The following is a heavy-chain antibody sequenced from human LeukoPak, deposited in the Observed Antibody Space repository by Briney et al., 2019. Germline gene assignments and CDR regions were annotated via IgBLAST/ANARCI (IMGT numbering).Heavy chain of an antibody. CDR3: AKDDAVGGGFLDY. J-gene: IGHJ4*02. CDR1: GFTFSSYA. CDR2: IKGSGDNA. Sequence: GGSLRLSCVASGFTFSSYAMSWVRQPPGKGLEWVSRIKGSGDNADYADSVKGRFTISRDNSRNTLYLQMNSLRAEDASVYYCAKDDAVGGGFLDYWGQGTLVTVSS. V-gene: IGHV3-23*01. D-gene: IGHD1-26*01.